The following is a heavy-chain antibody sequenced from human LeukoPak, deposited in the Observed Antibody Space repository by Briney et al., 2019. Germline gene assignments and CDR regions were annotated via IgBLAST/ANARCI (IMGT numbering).Heavy chain of an antibody. CDR1: GGSISSYY. CDR2: IYYSGST. D-gene: IGHD6-13*01. CDR3: ARGSSSWYLPSFDY. V-gene: IGHV4-59*01. Sequence: SETLSLTCTVSGGSISSYYWSWIRQPPGKGLEWIGYIYYSGSTNYNPSLKSRVTISVDTSKNQFSLKLSSVTAADTAVYYCARGSSSWYLPSFDYWGQGTLVTVSS. J-gene: IGHJ4*02.